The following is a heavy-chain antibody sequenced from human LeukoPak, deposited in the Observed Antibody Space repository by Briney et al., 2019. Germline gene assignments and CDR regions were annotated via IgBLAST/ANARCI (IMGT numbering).Heavy chain of an antibody. CDR1: GFTFSTYT. D-gene: IGHD3-3*01. Sequence: GGSLRLSCAASGFTFSTYTMNWVRQGPGKGLEWVSYISSSSSPIYYADSVKGRFTISRDNAKNSLYLQMNSLRAEDTAVYYCARPSEWLPHYWGQGTLVTVSS. CDR2: ISSSSSPI. V-gene: IGHV3-48*01. CDR3: ARPSEWLPHY. J-gene: IGHJ4*02.